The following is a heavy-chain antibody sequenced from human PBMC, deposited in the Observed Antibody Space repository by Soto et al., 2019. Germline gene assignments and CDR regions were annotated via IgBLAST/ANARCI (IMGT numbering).Heavy chain of an antibody. V-gene: IGHV4-4*02. CDR1: GGSISSSNW. J-gene: IGHJ5*02. CDR3: VSHAYDFWSGYYLNNWFDP. D-gene: IGHD3-3*01. Sequence: SETLSLTCAVSGGSISSSNWWSWVRQPPGKGLEWIGEIYHSGSTNYNPSLKSRVTISVDKSKNQFSLKLSSVTAADTAVYYCVSHAYDFWSGYYLNNWFDPWGQGTLVTVSS. CDR2: IYHSGST.